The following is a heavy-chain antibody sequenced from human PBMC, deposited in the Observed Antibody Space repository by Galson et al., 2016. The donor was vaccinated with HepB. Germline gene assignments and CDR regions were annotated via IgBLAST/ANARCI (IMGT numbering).Heavy chain of an antibody. V-gene: IGHV3-23*01. J-gene: IGHJ6*02. CDR2: ISRDGGRT. D-gene: IGHD3-9*01. CDR3: VKHPVTTFAILTEYDGDV. CDR1: AFGFSSYA. Sequence: SLRLSCAASAFGFSSYAMAWVRQAPGKGLEWVSGISRDGGRTYYADSVKGRFTIFRDNSKNTLYLQLKSLRAEDTANYYCVKHPVTTFAILTEYDGDVWGQGTTVYVSS.